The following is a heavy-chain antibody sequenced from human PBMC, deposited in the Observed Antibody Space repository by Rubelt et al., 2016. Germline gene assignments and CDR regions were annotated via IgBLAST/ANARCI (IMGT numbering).Heavy chain of an antibody. D-gene: IGHD2-21*01. CDR2: ISGSGSST. CDR3: ARDFMWAFDV. J-gene: IGHJ3*01. V-gene: IGHV3-23*04. CDR1: GFTFSSYA. Sequence: EVQLVESGGGLVQPEGSLRLSCAASGFTFSSYAMSWVRQAPGKGLEWVSAISGSGSSTYYADSVKRRFTISSDTSKNTLNLQMNTLRAEDTAVYYCARDFMWAFDVWGQGTMVTVSS.